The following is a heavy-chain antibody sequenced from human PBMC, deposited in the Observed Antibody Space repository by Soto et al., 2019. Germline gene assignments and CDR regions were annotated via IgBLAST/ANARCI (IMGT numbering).Heavy chain of an antibody. Sequence: PGGSLRLSCAASGFTFSNAWISWVRQAPGKGLEWVGRIKIKTDGGTTDYAAPVKGRFTISRDGSKNTLYLQMNSLKTEDTAVYYCTTDLNVWFGELVDAFDIWGQGTMVTVSS. CDR3: TTDLNVWFGELVDAFDI. CDR2: IKIKTDGGTT. V-gene: IGHV3-15*01. D-gene: IGHD3-10*01. J-gene: IGHJ3*02. CDR1: GFTFSNAW.